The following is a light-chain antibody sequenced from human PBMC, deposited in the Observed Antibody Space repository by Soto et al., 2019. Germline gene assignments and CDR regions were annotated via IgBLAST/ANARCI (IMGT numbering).Light chain of an antibody. J-gene: IGLJ1*01. CDR1: SSDVGGYDY. CDR3: SSYTSTTIFV. Sequence: QSVLTQPASVSGSPGQSITISCTGTSSDVGGYDYVSWYQQHPGKAPKLMIYDVTNRPSGVSIRFSGSKSGDTASLTISGLQTEDEADYYCSSYTSTTIFVFGTGNKLTVL. V-gene: IGLV2-14*03. CDR2: DVT.